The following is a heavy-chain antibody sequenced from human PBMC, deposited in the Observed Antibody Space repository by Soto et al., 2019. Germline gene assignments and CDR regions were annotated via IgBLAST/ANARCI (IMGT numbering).Heavy chain of an antibody. Sequence: GGSLRLSCAASGFTFSNAWMNWVRQAPGKGLEWVGRIKSKTDGGTTDYAAPVKGRFTISRDDSKNTLYLQMNSLKTEDTAVYYCTTVSYCSSTSCYRLYYYYGMDVWGQGTTVTVSS. CDR2: IKSKTDGGTT. J-gene: IGHJ6*02. CDR1: GFTFSNAW. V-gene: IGHV3-15*07. D-gene: IGHD2-2*01. CDR3: TTVSYCSSTSCYRLYYYYGMDV.